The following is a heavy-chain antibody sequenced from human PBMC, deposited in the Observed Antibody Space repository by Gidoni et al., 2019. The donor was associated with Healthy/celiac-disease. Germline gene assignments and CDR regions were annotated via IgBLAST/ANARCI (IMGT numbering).Heavy chain of an antibody. V-gene: IGHV1-2*04. Sequence: QVQLVQSGAEVKKPGASVKVSCKASGYTFTGYYMHWVRQAPGQGLEWMGWINPNSGGTNYAQKFQGWVTMTRDTSISTAYMELSRLRSDDTAVYYCARARPGITMVRARWFDPWGQGTLVTVSS. D-gene: IGHD3-10*01. CDR2: INPNSGGT. J-gene: IGHJ5*02. CDR3: ARARPGITMVRARWFDP. CDR1: GYTFTGYY.